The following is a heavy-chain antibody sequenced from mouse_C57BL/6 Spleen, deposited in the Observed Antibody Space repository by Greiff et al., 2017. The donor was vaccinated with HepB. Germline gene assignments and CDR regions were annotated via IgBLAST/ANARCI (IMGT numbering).Heavy chain of an antibody. J-gene: IGHJ3*01. CDR1: GYTFTSYG. D-gene: IGHD5-5*01. CDR3: ARDYLKGFAY. CDR2: IYPRSGNT. Sequence: QVQLQQSGAELARPGASVKLSCKASGYTFTSYGISWVKQRTGQGLEWIGEIYPRSGNTYYNEKFKGKATLTADKSSSTAYMELRSLTSEDSAVYFCARDYLKGFAYWGQGTLVTVSA. V-gene: IGHV1-81*01.